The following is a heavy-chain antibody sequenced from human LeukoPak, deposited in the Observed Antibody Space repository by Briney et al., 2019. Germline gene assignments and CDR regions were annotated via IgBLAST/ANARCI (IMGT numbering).Heavy chain of an antibody. D-gene: IGHD3-3*01. CDR3: AKNPYFFGVVSYYFDY. CDR2: ISGSGGST. Sequence: PGGSLRLSRAASGFTFSSYAMSWVRQAPGKGLEWVSAISGSGGSTYYADSVKGRFTISRDNSKNTLYLQMNSLRAEDTAVYYCAKNPYFFGVVSYYFDYWGQGTLVTVSS. V-gene: IGHV3-23*01. J-gene: IGHJ4*02. CDR1: GFTFSSYA.